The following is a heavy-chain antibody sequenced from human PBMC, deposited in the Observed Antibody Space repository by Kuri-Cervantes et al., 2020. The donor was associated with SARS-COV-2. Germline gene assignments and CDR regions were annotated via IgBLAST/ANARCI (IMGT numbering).Heavy chain of an antibody. CDR3: AGKGGEVGATLYGMDV. CDR2: IIPIFGTA. CDR1: GGTFSSYA. J-gene: IGHJ6*02. Sequence: SVKVSCKASGGTFSSYAISWVRQAPGQGLEWMGGIIPIFGTANYAQKFQGRVTITADESTSTAYMELGSLRAEDTAGYYWAGKGGEVGATLYGMDVWGQGTTVTVSS. D-gene: IGHD1-26*01. V-gene: IGHV1-69*13.